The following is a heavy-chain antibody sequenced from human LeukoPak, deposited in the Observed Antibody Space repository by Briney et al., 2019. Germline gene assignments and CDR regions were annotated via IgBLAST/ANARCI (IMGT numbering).Heavy chain of an antibody. CDR1: GGSISPYY. D-gene: IGHD3-10*01. J-gene: IGHJ3*02. V-gene: IGHV4-59*01. Sequence: SETLSLTCTVSGGSISPYYWSWIRQPPGKGLEWIGYIYYTGGTYYNPSLKSRVTISVDTSKNQFSLKLTSVTAADTALYYCARAYYYGSGTFDIWGQGTMVTVSS. CDR3: ARAYYYGSGTFDI. CDR2: IYYTGGT.